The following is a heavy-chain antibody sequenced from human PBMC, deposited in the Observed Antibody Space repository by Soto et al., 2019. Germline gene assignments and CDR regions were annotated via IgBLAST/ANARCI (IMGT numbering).Heavy chain of an antibody. Sequence: ASLKVSCKASGYTCTSYCISWVRQAPGQGLEWMGWISAYNGNTNYAQKLQGRVTMTTDTSTSTAYMELGSLRSDDTAVYYCARDREASIIGQNDAFDIWGQGTMVTVSS. J-gene: IGHJ3*02. V-gene: IGHV1-18*01. D-gene: IGHD1-26*01. CDR3: ARDREASIIGQNDAFDI. CDR2: ISAYNGNT. CDR1: GYTCTSYC.